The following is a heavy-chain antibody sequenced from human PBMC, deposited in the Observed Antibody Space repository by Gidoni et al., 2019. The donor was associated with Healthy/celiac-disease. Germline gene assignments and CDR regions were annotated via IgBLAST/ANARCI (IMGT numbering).Heavy chain of an antibody. J-gene: IGHJ4*02. CDR2: INAGNGNT. Sequence: QVQLVQSGAAVKKPGASVTVSCKASGYTFTSYAMHWVRQAPGQRLEWMGWINAGNGNTKYSQKCQGRVTITRDTSASTAYMELSSLRSEDTAVYYCAREGDYYDSSGYYYGYWGQGTLVTVSS. D-gene: IGHD3-22*01. V-gene: IGHV1-3*01. CDR1: GYTFTSYA. CDR3: AREGDYYDSSGYYYGY.